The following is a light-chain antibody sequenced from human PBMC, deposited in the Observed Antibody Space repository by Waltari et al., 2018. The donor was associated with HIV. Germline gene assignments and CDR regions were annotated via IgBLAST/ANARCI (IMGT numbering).Light chain of an antibody. CDR2: GAS. V-gene: IGKV3-20*01. CDR1: HGVTNNY. J-gene: IGKJ4*01. CDR3: QQYDKSPLT. Sequence: VLTQSPGTLSLSPGERATLSCRASHGVTNNYLAWYQQKPGQAPRLLIYGASYRATGIPDRFSGSGSGTDFTLTISRLESEDVAVYYCQQYDKSPLTFGGGTKLEI.